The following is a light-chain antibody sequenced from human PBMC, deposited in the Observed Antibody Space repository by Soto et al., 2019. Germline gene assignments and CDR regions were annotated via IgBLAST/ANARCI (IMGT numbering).Light chain of an antibody. CDR1: QSISSW. Sequence: DIQMTQSPSTLSASVGDRVTINCRASQSISSWLAWYQQKPGKAPKLLIYDASILESGVPSRFSGSGSGTEFILTISSLQPDDFATYYCQQYNSYPWTFGQGTKV. J-gene: IGKJ1*01. CDR3: QQYNSYPWT. CDR2: DAS. V-gene: IGKV1-5*01.